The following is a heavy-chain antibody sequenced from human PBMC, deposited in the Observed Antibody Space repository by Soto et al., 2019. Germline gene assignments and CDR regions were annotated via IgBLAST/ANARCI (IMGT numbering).Heavy chain of an antibody. CDR1: GYTLTELS. V-gene: IGHV1-24*01. D-gene: IGHD5-12*01. J-gene: IGHJ6*02. CDR3: ATLSGATIRYYYYYGMDV. CDR2: FDPEDGET. Sequence: QVQLVQSGAEVKKPGASVKVSCKVSGYTLTELSMHWVRQAPGKGLEWMGGFDPEDGETIYAQKFQGRVTMTEDTSTDRAEMELRSLRSEDTAVYYCATLSGATIRYYYYYGMDVWGQGTTVTVSS.